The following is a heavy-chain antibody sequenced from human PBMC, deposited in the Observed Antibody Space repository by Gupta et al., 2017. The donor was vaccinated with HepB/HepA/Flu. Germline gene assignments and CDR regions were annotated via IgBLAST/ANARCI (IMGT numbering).Heavy chain of an antibody. D-gene: IGHD3-22*01. V-gene: IGHV4-34*01. J-gene: IGHJ2*01. CDR3: ARGDDSRDYYYPFYWSFDL. CDR2: INHGGRT. Sequence: QVQLQQWGAGLLKPSETLSLTCTVYDESFSGYYWTWIRQPPGKGLEWIGEINHGGRTNYNPSLKSRVTISIDTSKNQFSLNLSSVTAADTAVYYCARGDDSRDYYYPFYWSFDLWGRGTLVSVSS. CDR1: DESFSGYY.